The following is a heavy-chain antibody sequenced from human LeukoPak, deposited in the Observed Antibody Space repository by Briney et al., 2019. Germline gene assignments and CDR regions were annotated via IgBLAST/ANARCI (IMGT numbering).Heavy chain of an antibody. J-gene: IGHJ4*02. V-gene: IGHV3-23*01. CDR2: ISGSGGST. CDR1: RFTFSNYA. CDR3: AKIPPGVGGYNLAISGDWDY. D-gene: IGHD5-24*01. Sequence: PGGSLRLSXAASRFTFSNYAMSWVRQAPGKGLEWVSVISGSGGSTYYADSVKGRFTISRDNSKNTLYLQMNSLRAEDTAVYYCAKIPPGVGGYNLAISGDWDYWGQGTLVTVSS.